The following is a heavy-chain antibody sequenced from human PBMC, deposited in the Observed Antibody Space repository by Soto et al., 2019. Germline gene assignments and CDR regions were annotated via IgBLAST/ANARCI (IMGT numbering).Heavy chain of an antibody. CDR3: ARTRFLEWSYDAFDI. V-gene: IGHV4-59*01. Sequence: SETLSLTCTVSGGSISSYYWSWIRQPPGKGLEWIGYIYYSGSTDYNPSLKSRVTISVDTSKNQFSLKLSSVTAADTAVYYCARTRFLEWSYDAFDIWGQGTMVTVSS. CDR1: GGSISSYY. J-gene: IGHJ3*02. CDR2: IYYSGST. D-gene: IGHD3-3*01.